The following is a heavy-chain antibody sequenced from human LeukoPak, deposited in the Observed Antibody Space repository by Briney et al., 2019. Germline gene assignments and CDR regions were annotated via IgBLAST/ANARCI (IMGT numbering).Heavy chain of an antibody. Sequence: GASVKVSCKASGGTFSSYAISWVRQAPGQGLEWMGRITPILGIANYAQKFQGRVTITADKSTSTAYMELSSLRSEDTAVYYCARDCTNGVCYRGDWFDPWGQGTLVTVSS. J-gene: IGHJ5*02. CDR1: GGTFSSYA. D-gene: IGHD2-8*01. CDR3: ARDCTNGVCYRGDWFDP. V-gene: IGHV1-69*04. CDR2: ITPILGIA.